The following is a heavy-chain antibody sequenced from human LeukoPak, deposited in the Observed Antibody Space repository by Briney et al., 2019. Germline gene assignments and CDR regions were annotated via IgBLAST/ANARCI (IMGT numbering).Heavy chain of an antibody. CDR3: ASSSEWELLN. J-gene: IGHJ4*02. CDR1: GGTFSSYA. CDR2: IIPIFGTA. Sequence: AVKVSCKASGGTFSSYAISWVRQAPGQGLEWMGGIIPIFGTANYAQKFQGRVTITADESTSTAYMELSSLRSEDTAVYYCASSSEWELLNWGQGTLVTVSS. V-gene: IGHV1-69*13. D-gene: IGHD1-26*01.